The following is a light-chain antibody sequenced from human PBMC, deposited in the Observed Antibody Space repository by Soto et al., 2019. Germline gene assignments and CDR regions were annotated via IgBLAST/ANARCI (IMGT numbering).Light chain of an antibody. J-gene: IGKJ5*01. CDR1: QSVSSN. V-gene: IGKV3D-11*02. Sequence: VSPGERATLSFRASQSVSSNLAWYQQKPGQAPRLLIYDASKRATGIPARFSGSGSGTNFTLTISSLEPEDFAVYYCQQRRSWQVTFGQGTRLEIK. CDR3: QQRRSWQVT. CDR2: DAS.